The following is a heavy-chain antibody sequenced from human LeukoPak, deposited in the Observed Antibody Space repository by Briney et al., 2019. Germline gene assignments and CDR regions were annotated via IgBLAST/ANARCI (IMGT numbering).Heavy chain of an antibody. J-gene: IGHJ4*02. D-gene: IGHD4-17*01. CDR2: IYYSGSM. Sequence: WVRQPPGKGLEWIGSIYYSGSMYYNPSLKSRVTISVDTSKNQFSLRLSSVTAADTAVYYCARLPTVTFFDYWGQGTLVTVSS. V-gene: IGHV4-39*01. CDR3: ARLPTVTFFDY.